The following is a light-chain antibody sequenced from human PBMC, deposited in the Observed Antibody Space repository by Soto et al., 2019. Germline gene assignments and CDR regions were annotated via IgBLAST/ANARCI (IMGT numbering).Light chain of an antibody. V-gene: IGKV3-15*01. J-gene: IGKJ4*01. CDR3: QQYTKWPLT. Sequence: EIVMTQSPATLSVSPGERATLSCRASQSVSGNLAWYQQKPGQAPSLLIYAASTRATGISARFSGSGSGTDFTLTIRRLQSEDVALYYCQQYTKWPLTFGGGTKVEIK. CDR2: AAS. CDR1: QSVSGN.